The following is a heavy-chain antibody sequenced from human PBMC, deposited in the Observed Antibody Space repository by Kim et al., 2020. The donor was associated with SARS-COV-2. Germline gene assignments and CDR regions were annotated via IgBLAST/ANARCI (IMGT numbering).Heavy chain of an antibody. D-gene: IGHD5-12*01. Sequence: SVKVSCKASGGTFSSYAISWVRQAPGQGLEWMGGIIPIFGTANYAQKFQGRVTITADESTSTAYMEMSSLRSEDTAVYYCARDPGLRIGSYYGMDVWGQGTTVTVSS. CDR1: GGTFSSYA. CDR3: ARDPGLRIGSYYGMDV. V-gene: IGHV1-69*13. J-gene: IGHJ6*02. CDR2: IIPIFGTA.